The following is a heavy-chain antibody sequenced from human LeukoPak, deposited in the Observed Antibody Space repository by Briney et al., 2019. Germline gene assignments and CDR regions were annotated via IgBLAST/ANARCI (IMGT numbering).Heavy chain of an antibody. CDR1: GGSISSYY. D-gene: IGHD3-22*01. Sequence: PSETLSLTCTVSGGSISSYYWSWIRQPPGKGLEWIGYIYYSGSTNYNPSLKSRVTISVDRSKNQFSLKLSSVTAADTAVYYCARYYYDSSGAYYFDYWGQGTLVTVSS. V-gene: IGHV4-59*12. CDR3: ARYYYDSSGAYYFDY. J-gene: IGHJ4*02. CDR2: IYYSGST.